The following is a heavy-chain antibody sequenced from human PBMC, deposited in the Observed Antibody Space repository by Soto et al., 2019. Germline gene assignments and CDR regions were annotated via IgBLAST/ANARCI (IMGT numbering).Heavy chain of an antibody. CDR3: ARDNSWGVVVAAICAFDI. D-gene: IGHD2-15*01. V-gene: IGHV1-18*01. Sequence: ASVKVSCKASGYTFTSYGISWVRQAPGQGLEWMGWISAYNGNTNYAQKLQGRVTMTTDTSTSTAYMELRSLRSDDTAVYYCARDNSWGVVVAAICAFDIWGQGTMVNVSS. J-gene: IGHJ3*02. CDR1: GYTFTSYG. CDR2: ISAYNGNT.